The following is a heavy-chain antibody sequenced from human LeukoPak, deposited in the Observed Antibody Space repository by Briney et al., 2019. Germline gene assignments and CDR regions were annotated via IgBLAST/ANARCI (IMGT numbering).Heavy chain of an antibody. D-gene: IGHD3-3*01. CDR3: TRAEGDFWSGYYSFDY. CDR1: GFTFGDYA. V-gene: IGHV3-49*04. Sequence: PGGSPRLSCTASGFTFGDYAMSWVRQAPGKGLEWVGFIRSKAYGGTTEYAASVKGRFTISRDDSKSIAYLQMNSLKTEDTAVYYCTRAEGDFWSGYYSFDYWGQGTLVTVSS. CDR2: IRSKAYGGTT. J-gene: IGHJ4*02.